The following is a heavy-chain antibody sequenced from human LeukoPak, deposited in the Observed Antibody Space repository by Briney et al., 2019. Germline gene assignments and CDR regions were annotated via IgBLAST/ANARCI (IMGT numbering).Heavy chain of an antibody. CDR3: ARGPTGFWSGYYKWVRSLWFDP. V-gene: IGHV1-8*01. D-gene: IGHD3-3*01. CDR1: GYTFTSYD. CDR2: MNPNSGNT. Sequence: ASVKVSCKASGYTFTSYDINWVRQATGQGLECMGWMNPNSGNTGYAQKFQGRVTMTRNTSISTAYMELSSLRSEDTAVYYCARGPTGFWSGYYKWVRSLWFDPWGQGTLVTVSS. J-gene: IGHJ5*02.